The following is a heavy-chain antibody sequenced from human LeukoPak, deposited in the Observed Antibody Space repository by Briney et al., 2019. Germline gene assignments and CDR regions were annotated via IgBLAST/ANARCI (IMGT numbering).Heavy chain of an antibody. V-gene: IGHV3-21*01. J-gene: IGHJ6*02. CDR1: GGSISSSN. D-gene: IGHD2-2*01. CDR2: ISSSTSYI. Sequence: ETLSLTCAVSGGSISSSNWWSWVRQAPGKGLEWVSSISSSTSYIFYADSMKGRFTISRDNAKNSLYLQMNSLRAEDTAVYYCARVLSAAMWGGMDVWGQGTTVTVSS. CDR3: ARVLSAAMWGGMDV.